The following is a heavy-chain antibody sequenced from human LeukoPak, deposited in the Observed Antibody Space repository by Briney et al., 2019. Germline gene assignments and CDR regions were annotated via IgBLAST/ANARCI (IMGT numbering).Heavy chain of an antibody. CDR3: ARKKEDFYNSGGYFLSDALDI. D-gene: IGHD3-22*01. CDR2: IWYDGSNK. CDR1: RFTFSGYG. Sequence: GGSLRLSCAASRFTFSGYGMHWVRQAPGKGLEWVAFIWYDGSNKYYADSVKGRFTISRDNSKNTLYLQMNSLTPEDTALYYCARKKEDFYNSGGYFLSDALDIWGRGTLVTVSS. V-gene: IGHV3-30*02. J-gene: IGHJ3*02.